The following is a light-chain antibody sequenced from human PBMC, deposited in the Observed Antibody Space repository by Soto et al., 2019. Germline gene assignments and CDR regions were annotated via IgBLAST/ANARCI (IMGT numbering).Light chain of an antibody. J-gene: IGLJ2*01. V-gene: IGLV4-69*01. Sequence: QAVVTQSPSASASLGASVKLTCTLSSGYSTYAIAWHQLQPEKGPRYLMRLTSDGSHITGDGIPDRFSGSSSGAERYLTISSLQSEDEADYYCQTWGTGTVVFGGGTKVTVL. CDR3: QTWGTGTVV. CDR1: SGYSTYA. CDR2: LTSDGSH.